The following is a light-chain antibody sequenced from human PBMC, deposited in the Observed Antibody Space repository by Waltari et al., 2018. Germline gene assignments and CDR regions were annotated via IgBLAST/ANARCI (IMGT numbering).Light chain of an antibody. CDR3: CSYAGTPRVV. Sequence: SGSPGQSITISCTGTNNDIGSYNLVSWYQQHPGKAPKVIIFEVNKRPSGVSNRFSGSKSGNTASLTVSGLHPEDEADYYCCSYAGTPRVVFGGGTKLTVL. V-gene: IGLV2-23*02. CDR1: NNDIGSYNL. CDR2: EVN. J-gene: IGLJ2*01.